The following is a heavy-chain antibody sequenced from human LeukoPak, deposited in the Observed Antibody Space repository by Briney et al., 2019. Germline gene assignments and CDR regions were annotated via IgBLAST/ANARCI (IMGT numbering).Heavy chain of an antibody. CDR1: GGSIRSSSYY. Sequence: SETLSLTCTVSGGSIRSSSYYWGWIRQPPGKGLEWIGSIYYSGSTYYNPSLKSRVTISVDTSKNQFSLKLSSVTAADTAVYYCARQGGVVLAAANYFDYWGQGTLVTVSS. CDR2: IYYSGST. D-gene: IGHD6-13*01. J-gene: IGHJ4*02. V-gene: IGHV4-39*01. CDR3: ARQGGVVLAAANYFDY.